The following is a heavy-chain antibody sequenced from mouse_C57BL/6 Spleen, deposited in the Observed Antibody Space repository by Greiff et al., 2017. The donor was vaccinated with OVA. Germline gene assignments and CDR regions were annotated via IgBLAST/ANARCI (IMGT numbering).Heavy chain of an antibody. V-gene: IGHV5-6*02. CDR3: AGRGDYGSSYWWCDV. Sequence: EVKLVESGGDLVKPGGSLKLSCAASGFTFSSYGMSWVRQTPDKRLEWVATISSGGSYTYYPDSVKGRFTISRDNAKNTLYLQRSSLKSEDTAMYDCAGRGDYGSSYWWCDVWGTGTRVTVSS. CDR1: GFTFSSYG. J-gene: IGHJ1*03. CDR2: ISSGGSYT. D-gene: IGHD1-1*01.